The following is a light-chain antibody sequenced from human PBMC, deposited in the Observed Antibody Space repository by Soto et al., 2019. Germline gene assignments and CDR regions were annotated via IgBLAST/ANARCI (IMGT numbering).Light chain of an antibody. Sequence: EIVLTQSPSTLSLSPGERATLSCRASQSVSSSYLAWYQHKPGQAPRLLIYGASSRATGIPDRFSGSGYGTDFTLTISRLEPEDFAVYYCQQYGSSPHTFGQGTKLEIK. CDR2: GAS. CDR3: QQYGSSPHT. V-gene: IGKV3-20*01. J-gene: IGKJ2*01. CDR1: QSVSSSY.